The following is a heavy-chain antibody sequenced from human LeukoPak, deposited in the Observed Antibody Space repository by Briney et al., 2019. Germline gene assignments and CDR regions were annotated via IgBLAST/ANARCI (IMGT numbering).Heavy chain of an antibody. V-gene: IGHV4-30-4*01. CDR3: ARSADYYVHFDY. CDR2: IYYSGST. Sequence: SETLSLTCTVSGGSISSGDYYCSWIRQPPGKGLEWIGYIYYSGSTYYNPPLKSRVTISVDTSKNQFSLKLSSVTAADTAVYYCARSADYYVHFDYWGQGTLVTVSS. J-gene: IGHJ4*02. D-gene: IGHD3-22*01. CDR1: GGSISSGDYY.